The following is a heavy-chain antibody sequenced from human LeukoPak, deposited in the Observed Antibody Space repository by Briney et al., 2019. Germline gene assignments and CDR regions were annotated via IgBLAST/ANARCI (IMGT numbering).Heavy chain of an antibody. CDR3: AKPVSSYEFQH. CDR1: GFTFTSYA. Sequence: GGSLRLSCAASGFTFTSYAMSWVRQAPGKGLDWVSAISGSGGTPYYADSVKGRFTISRDKSKNALYLQMNRLRAEDTAVYYCAKPVSSYEFQHWGQGTLVTVCS. J-gene: IGHJ1*01. D-gene: IGHD3-16*01. V-gene: IGHV3-23*01. CDR2: ISGSGGTP.